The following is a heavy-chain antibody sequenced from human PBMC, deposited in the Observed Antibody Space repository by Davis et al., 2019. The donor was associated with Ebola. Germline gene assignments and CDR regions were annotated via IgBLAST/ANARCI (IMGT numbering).Heavy chain of an antibody. CDR1: GGSFSGYY. D-gene: IGHD7-27*01. CDR2: INHSGST. V-gene: IGHV4-34*01. Sequence: MPSETLSPTCAVHGGSFSGYYWSWIRQPPGKGLEWLGAINHSGSTNYNPSLKSRVTISVDTSKHQFSLKLSSVTAADTAVYYCPRPRWGYGMDVWGQGTTVTVSS. CDR3: PRPRWGYGMDV. J-gene: IGHJ6*02.